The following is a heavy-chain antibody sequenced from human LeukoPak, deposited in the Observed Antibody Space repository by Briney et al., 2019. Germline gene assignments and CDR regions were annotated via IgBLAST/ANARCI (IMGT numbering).Heavy chain of an antibody. J-gene: IGHJ5*02. CDR2: IYPSGST. V-gene: IGHV4-4*07. D-gene: IGHD2-15*01. CDR3: AREGGSYNCFDP. Sequence: PSETLSLTCTVSGGSISSYYWNWTRQPAGKGLEWIGRIYPSGSTDYNPSLKSRVTMSVDTSKNQFALKLSSVTAADTAVYYCAREGGSYNCFDPWGQGTLVTVSS. CDR1: GGSISSYY.